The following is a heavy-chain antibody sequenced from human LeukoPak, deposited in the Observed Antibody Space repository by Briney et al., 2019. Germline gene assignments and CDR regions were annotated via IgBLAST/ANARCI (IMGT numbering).Heavy chain of an antibody. CDR3: ARDLPSGSGSYYKRPLYFDY. CDR1: GFTFDDYA. J-gene: IGHJ4*02. D-gene: IGHD3-10*01. CDR2: ISWNSGSI. V-gene: IGHV3-9*01. Sequence: GGSLRLSCAASGFTFDDYAMHWVRQAPGKGLGWVSGISWNSGSIGCADSVKGRFTISRDNAKNSLYLQMNSLRAEDTAVYYCARDLPSGSGSYYKRPLYFDYWGQGTLVTVSS.